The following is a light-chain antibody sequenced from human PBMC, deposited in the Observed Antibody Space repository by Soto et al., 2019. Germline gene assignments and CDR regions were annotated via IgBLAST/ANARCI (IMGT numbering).Light chain of an antibody. V-gene: IGLV1-44*01. Sequence: QSVLTQPPSASGTPWQRVTISCSGSSSNIGTNTVNWYQQFPRSAPKLLMYSSNQRPSGVPDRFSGSKSGTSASLAISGLQSEDEADYYCAAWDGSLNVVLFGGGTKLTVL. J-gene: IGLJ3*02. CDR3: AAWDGSLNVVL. CDR1: SSNIGTNT. CDR2: SSN.